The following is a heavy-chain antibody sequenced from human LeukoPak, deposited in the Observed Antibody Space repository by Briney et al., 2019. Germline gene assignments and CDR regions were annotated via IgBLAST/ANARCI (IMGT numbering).Heavy chain of an antibody. CDR2: IYYSGST. V-gene: IGHV4-31*03. D-gene: IGHD2-2*02. Sequence: SQTLSLTCTVSGGSISSGGYYWSWIRQHPGKGLEWIGYIYYSGSTYYNPSLNSRVTISVDTSKNQFSLKLSSVTAADTAVYYCARGRKARYCSSTSCYSAFDIWGQGTMVTVSS. CDR1: GGSISSGGYY. CDR3: ARGRKARYCSSTSCYSAFDI. J-gene: IGHJ3*02.